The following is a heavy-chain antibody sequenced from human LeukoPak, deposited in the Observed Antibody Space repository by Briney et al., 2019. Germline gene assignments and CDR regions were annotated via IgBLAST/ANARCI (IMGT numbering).Heavy chain of an antibody. CDR2: ISFDGSTA. D-gene: IGHD2-21*01. CDR3: ASQTSIAVYFDS. V-gene: IGHV3-30*04. CDR1: GFKYN. Sequence: GRSLRLSCAASGFKYNMHWVRQAPGKGLEWVAFISFDGSTAYYADSVQGRFTFSRDTSNNTLHLQMNSLRTEDTAVYYCASQTSIAVYFDSWGQGTLVTVSS. J-gene: IGHJ4*02.